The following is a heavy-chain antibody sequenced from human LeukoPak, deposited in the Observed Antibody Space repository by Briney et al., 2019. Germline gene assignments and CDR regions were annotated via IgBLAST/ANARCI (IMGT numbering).Heavy chain of an antibody. CDR1: GGSFSGYY. CDR3: ARTASSHFDY. Sequence: SETLSLTCAVYGGSFSGYYWSWIRQPPGKGLEWIGEINHSGSTNYNPSLKSRVTTSVDTSKNQFSLKLSSVTAADTAVYYCARTASSHFDYWGQGTLVTVSS. J-gene: IGHJ4*02. CDR2: INHSGST. V-gene: IGHV4-34*01.